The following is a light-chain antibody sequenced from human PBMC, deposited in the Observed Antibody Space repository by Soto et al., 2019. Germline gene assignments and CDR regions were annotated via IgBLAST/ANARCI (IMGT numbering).Light chain of an antibody. CDR2: DAS. CDR1: QSVGNNY. V-gene: IGKV3-20*01. J-gene: IGKJ5*01. Sequence: EIVLTQSPGTPSLSPGERATLSCRASQSVGNNYLAWYQQKPGQAPRRLIHDASVRATGIPDRFSGSGSGTDFTLTISRLEPEDFAVYYCQQCASPPITFGQGTRLDIK. CDR3: QQCASPPIT.